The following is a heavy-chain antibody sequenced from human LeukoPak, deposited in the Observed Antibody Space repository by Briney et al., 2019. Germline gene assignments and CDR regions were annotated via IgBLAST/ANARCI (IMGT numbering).Heavy chain of an antibody. CDR1: GYTFTTYD. Sequence: ASVKVSCKASGYTFTTYDINWVRQATGQELEWMGWMNPNSGNTGCAQKFQGRVTITRDTSASTAYMELSSLRSEDTAVYYCARGRCVGSTNCYYFDSWGQGTLVTVSS. CDR3: ARGRCVGSTNCYYFDS. D-gene: IGHD2-2*01. CDR2: MNPNSGNT. V-gene: IGHV1-8*01. J-gene: IGHJ4*02.